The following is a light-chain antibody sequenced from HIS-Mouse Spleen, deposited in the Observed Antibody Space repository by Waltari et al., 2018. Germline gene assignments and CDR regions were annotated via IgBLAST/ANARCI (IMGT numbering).Light chain of an antibody. J-gene: IGLJ2*01. CDR3: SSYTSSSTLVV. Sequence: QSALTQPASVSGSPGQSITISCTGTSSDVGGYNYVSWYQQHPGKAPKLMIYDVSNRPSGVSNRFSVSKFGNTASLTISGLQAEDEADYYGSSYTSSSTLVVFGGGTKLTVL. CDR2: DVS. V-gene: IGLV2-14*03. CDR1: SSDVGGYNY.